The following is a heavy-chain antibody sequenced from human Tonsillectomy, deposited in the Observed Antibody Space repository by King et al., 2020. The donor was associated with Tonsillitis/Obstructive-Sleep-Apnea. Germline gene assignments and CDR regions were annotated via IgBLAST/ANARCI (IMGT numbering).Heavy chain of an antibody. CDR3: AKYTSGRQYQLLSGYFQH. CDR1: GFTFDDYA. Sequence: VQLVESGGGLVQPGRSLRLSCAGSGFTFDDYAIHWVRQAPGKGLEWVSGISWNSGNIVYADSLRGRFTISRDNAKKSLYLQMNSLRTEDTALYYCAKYTSGRQYQLLSGYFQHWGTGDLVTVSS. CDR2: ISWNSGNI. D-gene: IGHD2-2*01. J-gene: IGHJ1*01. V-gene: IGHV3-9*01.